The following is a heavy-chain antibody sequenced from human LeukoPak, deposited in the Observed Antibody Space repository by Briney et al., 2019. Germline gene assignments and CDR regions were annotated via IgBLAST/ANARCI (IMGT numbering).Heavy chain of an antibody. CDR3: ARDGGLAARFFDY. D-gene: IGHD6-6*01. J-gene: IGHJ4*02. CDR2: IWYDGSNK. Sequence: QPGGSLRLSCAASGFTFSSYGMHWVRQAPGKGLEWVAVIWYDGSNKYYADSVKGRFTISRDNSKNTLYLQMNSLRAEDTAVYYCARDGGLAARFFDYWGQGTLVTVSS. CDR1: GFTFSSYG. V-gene: IGHV3-33*01.